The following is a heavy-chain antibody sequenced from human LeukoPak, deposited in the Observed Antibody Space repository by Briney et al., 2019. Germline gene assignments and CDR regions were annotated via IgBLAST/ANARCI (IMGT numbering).Heavy chain of an antibody. CDR1: GYTFTGYY. J-gene: IGHJ4*02. V-gene: IGHV1-2*02. CDR2: INPNSGGT. D-gene: IGHD6-6*01. CDR3: ARVISARPRSLNPRHYYFDY. Sequence: GASVKVSCKASGYTFTGYYMHWVRQAPGQGLEWMGWINPNSGGTNYAQKFQGRVTMTRNTSISTAYKELSSLRSEDTAVYYCARVISARPRSLNPRHYYFDYWGQGALVTVSS.